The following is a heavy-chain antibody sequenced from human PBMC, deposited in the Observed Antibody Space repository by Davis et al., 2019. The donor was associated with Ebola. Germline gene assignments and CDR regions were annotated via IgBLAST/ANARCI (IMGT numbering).Heavy chain of an antibody. CDR3: AKISLATDFDY. J-gene: IGHJ4*02. D-gene: IGHD6-6*01. Sequence: PGGSLRLSCAPSGFTFADYAMHWVRQAPGKGLEWVSLISWDGGNKYYADSVKGRFTISRDNSNKSLYLQMNSLRPDDTALYYCAKISLATDFDYWGRGTLVTVSS. V-gene: IGHV3-43D*04. CDR1: GFTFADYA. CDR2: ISWDGGNK.